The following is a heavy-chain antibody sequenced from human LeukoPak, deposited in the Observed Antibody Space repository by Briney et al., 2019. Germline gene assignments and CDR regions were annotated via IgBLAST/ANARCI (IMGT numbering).Heavy chain of an antibody. V-gene: IGHV4-59*01. Sequence: SETLSLTCTVSGGSISSYYWSWIRQPPGKGLEWIGYIYYSGSTNYNPSLKSRVTLSVATSKTQFSLKLSSVTAADTAGYYCARDGAIRGWFDPWGQGNLVTVSS. CDR1: GGSISSYY. CDR2: IYYSGST. D-gene: IGHD3-10*01. CDR3: ARDGAIRGWFDP. J-gene: IGHJ5*02.